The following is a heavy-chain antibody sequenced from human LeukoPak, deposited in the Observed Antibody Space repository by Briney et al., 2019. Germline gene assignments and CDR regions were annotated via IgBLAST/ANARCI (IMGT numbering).Heavy chain of an antibody. CDR1: GFTFSSYA. CDR3: ARGHYYGSGSYYWALYYYYGMDV. J-gene: IGHJ6*02. D-gene: IGHD3-10*01. V-gene: IGHV3-30-3*01. CDR2: ISYDGSNK. Sequence: PGRSLRLSCAASGFTFSSYAMHWVRQAPGKGLEWVAVISYDGSNKYYADSVKGRFTISRDNSKNTLCLQMNSLRAEDTAVYYCARGHYYGSGSYYWALYYYYGMDVWGQGTTVTVSS.